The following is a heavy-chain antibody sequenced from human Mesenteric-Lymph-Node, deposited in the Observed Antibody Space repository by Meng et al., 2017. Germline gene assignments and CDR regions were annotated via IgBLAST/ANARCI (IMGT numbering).Heavy chain of an antibody. J-gene: IGHJ4*02. CDR3: AKIKGYFDY. CDR1: GFTFSNYF. V-gene: IGHV3-23*01. CDR2: VSSGGGST. Sequence: GESLKISCAASGFTFSNYFMAWVRQAPGKGPEWVSTVSSGGGSTYYADSVKGRFTISRDNAKNTLYLQMNSLRAEDTAVYYCAKIKGYFDYWGQGTLVTVSS.